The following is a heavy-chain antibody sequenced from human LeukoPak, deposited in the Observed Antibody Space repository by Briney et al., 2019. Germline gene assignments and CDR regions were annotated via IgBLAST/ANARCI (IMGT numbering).Heavy chain of an antibody. Sequence: PGGSLRLSCAASGFTFSSYAMQWVRQAPGKGLEWVAVISYDGSNKYYADSVKGRFTISRDNSKNTLYLQMNSLRAEDTAVYYCARDRLRGLRLGELSLYLGFDYWGQGTLVTVSS. J-gene: IGHJ4*02. CDR3: ARDRLRGLRLGELSLYLGFDY. V-gene: IGHV3-30-3*01. CDR2: ISYDGSNK. CDR1: GFTFSSYA. D-gene: IGHD3-16*02.